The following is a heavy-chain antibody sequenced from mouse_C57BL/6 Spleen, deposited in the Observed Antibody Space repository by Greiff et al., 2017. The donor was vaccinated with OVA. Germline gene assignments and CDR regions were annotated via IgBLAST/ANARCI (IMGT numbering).Heavy chain of an antibody. CDR1: GYTFTSYD. J-gene: IGHJ1*03. Sequence: VQLQQSGPELVKPGASVKLSCKASGYTFTSYDINWVKQRPGQGLEWIGWIYPRDGSAKYNEQFKGKATLTVDTSSSTAYMELHSLTSEDAAVYFCVITTVDGYFDVWGTGTTVTVSS. V-gene: IGHV1-85*01. CDR2: IYPRDGSA. CDR3: VITTVDGYFDV. D-gene: IGHD1-1*01.